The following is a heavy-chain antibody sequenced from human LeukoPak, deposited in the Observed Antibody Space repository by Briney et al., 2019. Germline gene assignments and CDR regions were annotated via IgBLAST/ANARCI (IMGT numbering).Heavy chain of an antibody. CDR3: ARSMVRGVTGKIPDY. V-gene: IGHV3-30*03. CDR1: GFTFSSYG. D-gene: IGHD3-10*01. J-gene: IGHJ4*02. Sequence: GRSLRLSCAASGFTFSSYGMHWVRQAPGKGLEWVAVISYDGSNKYYTDSVKGRFTISRDNSKNTLYLQMNSLRAEDTAVYYCARSMVRGVTGKIPDYWGQGTLVTVSS. CDR2: ISYDGSNK.